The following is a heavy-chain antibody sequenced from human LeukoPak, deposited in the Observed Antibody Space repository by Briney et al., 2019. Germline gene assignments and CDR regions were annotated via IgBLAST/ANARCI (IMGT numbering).Heavy chain of an antibody. CDR1: GHSTTRGHY. J-gene: IGHJ4*02. Sequence: PSGTLSLTCAISGHSTTRGHYWAWFRQSPGMGLEWIATFFQSHRSFYNASLESRVTMSLDTSKSQFSLNLTSVTAADTAVYYCARVFSVPYLLDSWGRGTQVTVSS. CDR3: ARVFSVPYLLDS. V-gene: IGHV4-38-2*01. D-gene: IGHD2/OR15-2a*01. CDR2: FFQSHRS.